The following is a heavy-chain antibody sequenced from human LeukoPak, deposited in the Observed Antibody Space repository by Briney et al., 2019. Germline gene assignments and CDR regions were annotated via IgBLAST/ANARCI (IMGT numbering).Heavy chain of an antibody. Sequence: GGSLRLSCAASGFTFSSYAMSWVRQAPGKGLEWVSAISGSGGSTYYADSVKGRFTISRDNSKNTLYLQMNSLRAEDTAVYYCASYPTIFGVVTPFDYWGQGTLVTVSS. CDR1: GFTFSSYA. V-gene: IGHV3-23*01. J-gene: IGHJ4*02. CDR3: ASYPTIFGVVTPFDY. D-gene: IGHD3-3*01. CDR2: ISGSGGST.